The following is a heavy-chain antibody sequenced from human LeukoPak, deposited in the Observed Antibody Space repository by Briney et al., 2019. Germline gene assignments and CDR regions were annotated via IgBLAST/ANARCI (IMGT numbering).Heavy chain of an antibody. D-gene: IGHD1-26*01. CDR3: AKEPYSGSQLLDY. CDR2: ISSGGGST. Sequence: GGSLRLSCAASGFTFNTYAMSWVRQAPGKGLEWVSAISSGGGSTYYADSVKGRFTISRDNSKNTLYLQMNSLRAEDMAVYYCAKEPYSGSQLLDYWGQGTLVTVSS. CDR1: GFTFNTYA. J-gene: IGHJ4*02. V-gene: IGHV3-23*01.